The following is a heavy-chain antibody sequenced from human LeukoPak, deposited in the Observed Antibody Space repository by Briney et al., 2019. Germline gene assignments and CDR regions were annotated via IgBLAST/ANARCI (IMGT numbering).Heavy chain of an antibody. J-gene: IGHJ4*02. V-gene: IGHV3-23*01. D-gene: IGHD2-2*01. CDR2: ISGSGGST. CDR1: GFTFSSYA. CDR3: AKDRTTFIVVVPAATPDY. Sequence: PGGSLRLSCAASGFTFSSYAMSWVRQAPGKGLEWVSAISGSGGSTYYADSVKGRFTISRDNSKNTLYLQMNSLRAEDTAVYYCAKDRTTFIVVVPAATPDYWGQGTLVTVSS.